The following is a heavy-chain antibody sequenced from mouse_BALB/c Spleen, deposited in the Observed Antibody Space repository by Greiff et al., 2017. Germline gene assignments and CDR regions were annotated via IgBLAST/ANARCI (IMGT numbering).Heavy chain of an antibody. CDR3: ARSYGSSYWFAY. Sequence: VQLKQSGPELVKPGASVKISCKASGYSFTGYFMNWVMQSHGKSLEWIGRINPYNGDTFYNQKFKGKATLTVDKSSSTAHMELRSLASEDSAVYYCARSYGSSYWFAYWGQGTLVTVSA. V-gene: IGHV1-20*02. CDR1: GYSFTGYF. J-gene: IGHJ3*01. CDR2: INPYNGDT. D-gene: IGHD1-1*01.